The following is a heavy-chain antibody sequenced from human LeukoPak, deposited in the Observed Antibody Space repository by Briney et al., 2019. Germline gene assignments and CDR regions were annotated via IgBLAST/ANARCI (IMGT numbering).Heavy chain of an antibody. CDR1: GGSFSGYY. V-gene: IGHV4-34*01. CDR3: ASPWAAAGPNWFDP. D-gene: IGHD6-13*01. J-gene: IGHJ5*02. Sequence: SETLSLTCAVYGGSFSGYYWSWIRQPPGKGLEWIGEINHSGSTNYNPSLKSRVTISVDTSKNQFSLKLSSVTAADTAVYYCASPWAAAGPNWFDPWGQGTLVTVSS. CDR2: INHSGST.